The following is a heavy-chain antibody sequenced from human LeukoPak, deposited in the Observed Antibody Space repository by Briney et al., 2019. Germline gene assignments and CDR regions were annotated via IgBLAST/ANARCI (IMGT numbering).Heavy chain of an antibody. V-gene: IGHV1-2*02. CDR3: AVKLLWFGESSAGSWFDP. Sequence: GGSVKVSCKASGYTFTGYYMHWVRQAPGQGLEGRGWINPNSGGTNYAQKFKGRVTITRDSAIRTAYMELSRLRSDDTAVYYCAVKLLWFGESSAGSWFDPWGQGTLVTVSS. CDR1: GYTFTGYY. CDR2: INPNSGGT. J-gene: IGHJ5*02. D-gene: IGHD3-10*01.